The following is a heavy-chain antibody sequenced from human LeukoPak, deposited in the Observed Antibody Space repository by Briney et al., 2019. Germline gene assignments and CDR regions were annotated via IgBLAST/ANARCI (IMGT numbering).Heavy chain of an antibody. Sequence: ASVTVSCKASGYTFTSYDINWVRQATGQGLEWMGWMNPNSGNTGYAQKFQGRVTMTRNTSISTAYMELSSLRSEDTAVYYCARVLYGSGSYYNVNAFDIWGQGTMVTVSS. CDR1: GYTFTSYD. CDR2: MNPNSGNT. D-gene: IGHD3-10*01. J-gene: IGHJ3*02. CDR3: ARVLYGSGSYYNVNAFDI. V-gene: IGHV1-8*01.